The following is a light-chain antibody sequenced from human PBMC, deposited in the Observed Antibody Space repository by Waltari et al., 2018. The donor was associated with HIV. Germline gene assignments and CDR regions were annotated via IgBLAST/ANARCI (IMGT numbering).Light chain of an antibody. V-gene: IGKV3-11*01. CDR3: QQRSTWPLVT. Sequence: EVVLTQSPATLSLSPGERAPLPCRASHSVGSYLAWYQQKPGQAPSLLIYDASNMATGTPARFSGSGSGTDFTLTISSLEPEDFAVYYCQQRSTWPLVTFGGGTKVEI. J-gene: IGKJ4*01. CDR1: HSVGSY. CDR2: DAS.